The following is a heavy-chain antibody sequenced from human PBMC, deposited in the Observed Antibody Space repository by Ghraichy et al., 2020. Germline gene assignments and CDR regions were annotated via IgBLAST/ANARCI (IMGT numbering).Heavy chain of an antibody. CDR3: ARDGGLVGATQYFQH. V-gene: IGHV3-48*03. Sequence: LSLTCAASGFTFSSYEMNWVRQAPGKGLEWVSYISSSGSTIYYADSVKGRFTISRDNAKNSLYLQMNSLRAEDTAVYYCARDGGLVGATQYFQHWGQGTLVTVSS. CDR1: GFTFSSYE. D-gene: IGHD1-26*01. CDR2: ISSSGSTI. J-gene: IGHJ1*01.